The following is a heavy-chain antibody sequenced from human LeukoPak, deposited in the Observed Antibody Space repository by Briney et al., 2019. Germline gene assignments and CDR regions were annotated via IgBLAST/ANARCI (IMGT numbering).Heavy chain of an antibody. CDR1: GFTVSSNY. J-gene: IGHJ4*02. CDR2: ISASGATT. CDR3: TKGSYYDNSGRAYFDY. V-gene: IGHV3-23*01. Sequence: GSLRLSCAASGFTVSSNYMSWVRQAPGKGLEWVSVISASGATTDYADSVKGRFTISRDNSKNTLYLQMNSLRAEDTAVYYCTKGSYYDNSGRAYFDYWGQGTLVTVSS. D-gene: IGHD3-22*01.